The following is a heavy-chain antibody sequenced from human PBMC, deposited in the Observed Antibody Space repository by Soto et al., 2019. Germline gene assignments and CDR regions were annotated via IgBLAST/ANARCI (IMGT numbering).Heavy chain of an antibody. CDR2: VSSSGNT. Sequence: SETLSLTCTVSGDSLGNYYLFWIRQPVGKGLEWIGRVSSSGNTNANPTLNSRATMSIDTSKNQFSLRLRSVTAADTAVYYCARADYEILTGSYAMDVWGQGTTVIVYS. V-gene: IGHV4-4*07. CDR3: ARADYEILTGSYAMDV. D-gene: IGHD3-9*01. J-gene: IGHJ6*02. CDR1: GDSLGNYY.